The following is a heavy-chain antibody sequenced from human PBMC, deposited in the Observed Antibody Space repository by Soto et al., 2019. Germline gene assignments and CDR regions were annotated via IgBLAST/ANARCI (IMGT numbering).Heavy chain of an antibody. V-gene: IGHV3-13*01. CDR2: IGTAGDT. CDR1: GFTFSGFD. D-gene: IGHD6-13*01. Sequence: LRLSCEASGFTFSGFDMHWVRQPTGKGLEWVSSIGTAGDTYYAVSVKGRFTISRDNAKNSLSLQMNSLRAGDMAVYFCAKSQEIGTHFFDSWGQGTQVTV. J-gene: IGHJ4*02. CDR3: AKSQEIGTHFFDS.